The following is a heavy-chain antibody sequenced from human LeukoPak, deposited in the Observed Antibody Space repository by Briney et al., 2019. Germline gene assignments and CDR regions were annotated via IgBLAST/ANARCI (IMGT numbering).Heavy chain of an antibody. Sequence: GRSLRLSCAASGFTFSSYAMHWVRQAPGKGLEWVSSISSSSSYIYYADSVKGRFTISRDNAKNSLYLQMNSLRAEDTAVYYCARAATDYDHAFDIWGQGTMVTVSS. D-gene: IGHD3-22*01. CDR3: ARAATDYDHAFDI. J-gene: IGHJ3*02. V-gene: IGHV3-21*01. CDR2: ISSSSSYI. CDR1: GFTFSSYA.